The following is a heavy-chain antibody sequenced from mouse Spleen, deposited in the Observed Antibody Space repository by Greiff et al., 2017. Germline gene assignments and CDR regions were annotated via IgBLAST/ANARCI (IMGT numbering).Heavy chain of an antibody. D-gene: IGHD2-1*01. CDR2: INPSTGGT. CDR3: ARAEGNYDFDY. Sequence: VQLQQSGPELVKPGASVKISCKASGYSFTGYYMNWVKQSPEKSLEWIGEINPSTGGTNYNQKFKAKATLTVDKSSSPAYMQRKRLTSEDSAVYYCARAEGNYDFDYWGQGTTLTVSS. V-gene: IGHV1-42*01. CDR1: GYSFTGYY. J-gene: IGHJ2*01.